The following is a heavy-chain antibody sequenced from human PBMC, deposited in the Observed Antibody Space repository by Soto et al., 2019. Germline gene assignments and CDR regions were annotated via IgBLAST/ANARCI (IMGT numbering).Heavy chain of an antibody. V-gene: IGHV4-34*01. CDR2: IYYSGST. CDR1: GGSFNSYY. CDR3: ARVDGRADIPDRYGMDV. Sequence: SETLSLTCAVYGGSFNSYYWSWIRQTPGKGLEWIGEIYYSGSTNYNPSLESRVTISVDTSKNQFSLKLSSVNAADTAVYYCARVDGRADIPDRYGMDVWGQGTTVTVSS. J-gene: IGHJ6*02. D-gene: IGHD2-2*01.